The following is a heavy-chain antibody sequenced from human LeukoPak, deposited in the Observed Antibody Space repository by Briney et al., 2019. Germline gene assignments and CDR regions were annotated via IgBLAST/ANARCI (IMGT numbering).Heavy chain of an antibody. J-gene: IGHJ5*02. CDR3: AREHQQWLVTLVIGNWFDP. D-gene: IGHD6-19*01. CDR1: GYTFTGSY. V-gene: IGHV1-2*02. Sequence: ASVKVSCKASGYTFTGSYMHWVRQAPGQGLEWMGWINPNSGGTNYAQKFQGRVTMTRDTSICTAYMELSRLRSDDTAVYYCAREHQQWLVTLVIGNWFDPWGQGTLVTVSS. CDR2: INPNSGGT.